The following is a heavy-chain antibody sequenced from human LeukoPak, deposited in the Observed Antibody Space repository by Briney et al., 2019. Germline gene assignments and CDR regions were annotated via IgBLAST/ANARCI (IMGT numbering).Heavy chain of an antibody. D-gene: IGHD2-2*02. CDR3: ATYCSSTSCYSSEG. V-gene: IGHV1-24*01. J-gene: IGHJ4*02. Sequence: ASVKVSCKVSGYTLTELSMHWVRQAPGKGLEWMGGFDPEDGETIYAQKFQGRVTMTEDTSTDTAYMELSSLRSEVTAVYYCATYCSSTSCYSSEGWGQGTLVTVSS. CDR1: GYTLTELS. CDR2: FDPEDGET.